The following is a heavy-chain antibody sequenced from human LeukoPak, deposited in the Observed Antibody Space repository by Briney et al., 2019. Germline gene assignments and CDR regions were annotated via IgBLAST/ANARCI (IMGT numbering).Heavy chain of an antibody. V-gene: IGHV3-7*01. Sequence: GGSLRLSCEVSGFTFTDYWMNWVRQAPGKGPEWVASIRQDGSEKTYVDSVKGRFTISRDNTKNSLSLRLNGLRAEDTAVYYCARDGTAAGLYFDLWGQGTLVTVSS. CDR1: GFTFTDYW. J-gene: IGHJ4*01. D-gene: IGHD6-13*01. CDR3: ARDGTAAGLYFDL. CDR2: IRQDGSEK.